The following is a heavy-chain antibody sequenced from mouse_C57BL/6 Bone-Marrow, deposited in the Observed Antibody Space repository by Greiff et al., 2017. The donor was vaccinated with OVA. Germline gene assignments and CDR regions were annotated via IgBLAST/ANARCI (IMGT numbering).Heavy chain of an antibody. CDR1: GFSLTSYA. D-gene: IGHD2-4*01. CDR2: IWTGGGT. V-gene: IGHV2-9-1*01. J-gene: IGHJ4*01. CDR3: APGDYDDWGAMRY. Sequence: VQLQQSGPGLVAPSQSLSITCTVSGFSLTSYAISWVRQPPGKGLEWLGVIWTGGGTNYNSALKSRLSISKDNSKSQVFLKMNSLQTDDTARYYCAPGDYDDWGAMRYWGQGTSVTVSS.